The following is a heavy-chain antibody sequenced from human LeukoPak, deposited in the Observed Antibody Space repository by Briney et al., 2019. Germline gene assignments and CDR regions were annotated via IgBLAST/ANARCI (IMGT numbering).Heavy chain of an antibody. CDR2: VYDNGST. Sequence: SETLSLTCTVSGGSISGSGYYWGWIRQPPGKGLEWIGSVYDNGSTYYNPSLKSRVTIHVDTSKNQFSLRLSSVAAADTAEYYCARHGGAAAGLDYCGQGILVTVSS. CDR1: GGSISGSGYY. CDR3: ARHGGAAAGLDY. D-gene: IGHD6-13*01. V-gene: IGHV4-39*01. J-gene: IGHJ4*02.